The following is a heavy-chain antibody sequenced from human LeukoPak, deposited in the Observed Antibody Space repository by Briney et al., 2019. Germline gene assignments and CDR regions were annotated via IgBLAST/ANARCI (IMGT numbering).Heavy chain of an antibody. CDR3: ARDRGTTVPYYFDH. V-gene: IGHV3-21*01. CDR2: ISSSSSYI. CDR1: GFTFSSYS. D-gene: IGHD4-17*01. Sequence: GGSLRLSCAASGFTFSSYSMNWVRQAPGKGLEWVSSISSSSSYIYYADSVKGRFTISRDNAKNSLYLQMNSLRAEDTAVYYCARDRGTTVPYYFDHWGQGTLVTVSS. J-gene: IGHJ4*02.